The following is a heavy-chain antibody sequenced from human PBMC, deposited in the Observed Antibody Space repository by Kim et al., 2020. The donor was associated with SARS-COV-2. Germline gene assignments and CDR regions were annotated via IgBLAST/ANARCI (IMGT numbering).Heavy chain of an antibody. J-gene: IGHJ5*02. CDR1: GGSISSSSYY. Sequence: SETLSLTCTVSGGSISSSSYYWGWIRQPPGKGLEWIGSIYYSGSTYYNPSLKSRVTISVDTSKNQFSLKLSSVTAADTAVYYCARRSSTSSPGINWFDPWGQGTLVTVSS. D-gene: IGHD2-2*01. CDR3: ARRSSTSSPGINWFDP. CDR2: IYYSGST. V-gene: IGHV4-39*01.